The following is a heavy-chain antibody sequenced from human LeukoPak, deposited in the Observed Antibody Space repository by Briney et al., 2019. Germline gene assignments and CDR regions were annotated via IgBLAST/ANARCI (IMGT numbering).Heavy chain of an antibody. J-gene: IGHJ4*02. D-gene: IGHD5-12*01. Sequence: GGSLRLSCAASGFTFSSYAMSWVRQAPGKGLEWVSAISGSGGSTYYADSVKGRFTISRDNSKNTLYLQMNSLRAEDTAVYYCARCRVATTGPDYWGQGTLVTVSS. CDR1: GFTFSSYA. CDR2: ISGSGGST. V-gene: IGHV3-23*01. CDR3: ARCRVATTGPDY.